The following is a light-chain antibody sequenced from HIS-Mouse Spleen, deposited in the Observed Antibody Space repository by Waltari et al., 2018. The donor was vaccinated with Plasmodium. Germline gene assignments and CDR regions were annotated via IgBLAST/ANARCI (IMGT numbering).Light chain of an antibody. CDR3: CSYAGSRMV. Sequence: QSALTQPASVSGSPGQSITISCTGTSSDVGRSHLVSWYQQHPGKAPKLMIYEGSKRPSGVSNRFSGSKSGNTASLTISGLQAEDEADYYCCSYAGSRMVFGGGTKLTVL. J-gene: IGLJ2*01. CDR1: SSDVGRSHL. CDR2: EGS. V-gene: IGLV2-23*01.